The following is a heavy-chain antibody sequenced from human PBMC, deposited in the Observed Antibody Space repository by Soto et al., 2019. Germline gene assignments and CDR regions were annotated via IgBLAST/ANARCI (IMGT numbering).Heavy chain of an antibody. J-gene: IGHJ4*02. V-gene: IGHV3-30-3*01. CDR3: ARDIEAMADY. CDR1: GFTFSSYA. CDR2: ISYDGSNK. Sequence: GGSLRLSCAASGFTFSSYAMHWVRQAPGKGLEWVSVISYDGSNKYYADSMKGRFTISRDNSKNTLYLQMNSLRAEDTAVYYCARDIEAMADYWGQGTLVTVSS. D-gene: IGHD5-18*01.